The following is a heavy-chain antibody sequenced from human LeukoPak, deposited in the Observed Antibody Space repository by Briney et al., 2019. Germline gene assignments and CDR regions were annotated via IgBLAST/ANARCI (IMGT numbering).Heavy chain of an antibody. V-gene: IGHV3-23*01. J-gene: IGHJ4*02. CDR2: IGGSEGTT. Sequence: GGSLRLSCAASGITFSNYAMSWVRQAPGKGLEWVSAIGGSEGTTYYADSVKGRFTISRDNSKNTLYLQMNSLRAEDTAVYYCAKGPITARPYYFDYWGQGTLVTVSS. CDR1: GITFSNYA. CDR3: AKGPITARPYYFDY.